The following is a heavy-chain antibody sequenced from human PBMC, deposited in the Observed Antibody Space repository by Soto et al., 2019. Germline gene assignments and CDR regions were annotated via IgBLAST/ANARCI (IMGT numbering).Heavy chain of an antibody. CDR1: GFTFSSYG. V-gene: IGHV3-30*18. J-gene: IGHJ4*02. Sequence: GGSLRLSCAASGFTFSSYGMHWVRQAPGKGLEWVAVISYDGSNKYYADSVKGRFTISRDNSKNTLYLQMNSLRAEDTAVYYCAKDHSALDYWGQGTLVTVSS. D-gene: IGHD4-4*01. CDR2: ISYDGSNK. CDR3: AKDHSALDY.